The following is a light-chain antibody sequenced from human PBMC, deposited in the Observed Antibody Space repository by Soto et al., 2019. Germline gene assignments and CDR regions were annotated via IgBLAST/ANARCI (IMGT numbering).Light chain of an antibody. V-gene: IGKV1-5*03. Sequence: DIQMTQSPSTLSASVGDRVTITCRASQSISSWLAWYQQKPGKAPKLLIYKASTLQSGVPSRFSGSGSGTEFTFAISSLQPDDFATYYCQQYNDNWTFGQGTKV. CDR3: QQYNDNWT. CDR1: QSISSW. CDR2: KAS. J-gene: IGKJ1*01.